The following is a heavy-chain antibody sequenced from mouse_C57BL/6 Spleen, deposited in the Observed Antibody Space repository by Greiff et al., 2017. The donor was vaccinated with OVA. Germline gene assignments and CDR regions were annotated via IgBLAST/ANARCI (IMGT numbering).Heavy chain of an antibody. V-gene: IGHV5-4*01. CDR2: ISDGGSYT. J-gene: IGHJ4*01. Sequence: VQLVESGGGLVKPGGSLKLSCAASGFTFSSYAMSWVRQTPEKRLEWVATISDGGSYTYYPDNVKGRFTISRDNAKNNLYLQMSHLKSEDTAMYYCARDQDYDDAMDYWGQGTSVTVSS. CDR1: GFTFSSYA. D-gene: IGHD2-4*01. CDR3: ARDQDYDDAMDY.